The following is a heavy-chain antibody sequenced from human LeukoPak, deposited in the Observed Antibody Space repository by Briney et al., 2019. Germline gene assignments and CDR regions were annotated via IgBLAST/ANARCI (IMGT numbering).Heavy chain of an antibody. J-gene: IGHJ4*02. CDR2: IIPILGIA. Sequence: RASVKVSCKAPGGTFSSYTISWVRQAPGQGLEWMGRIIPILGIANYAQKFQGRVTITADKSTSTAYMELSSLRSEDTAVYYCARGRILGDTQTNDYWGQGTLVTVSS. CDR3: ARGRILGDTQTNDY. V-gene: IGHV1-69*02. CDR1: GGTFSSYT. D-gene: IGHD3-16*01.